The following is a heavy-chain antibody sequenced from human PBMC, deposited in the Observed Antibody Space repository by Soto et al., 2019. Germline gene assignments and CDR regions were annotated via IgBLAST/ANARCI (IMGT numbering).Heavy chain of an antibody. V-gene: IGHV3-23*01. J-gene: IGHJ4*02. CDR2: IGGDGSSR. CDR3: AKARCSTTNCYVPDY. CDR1: GFTFSTYT. D-gene: IGHD2-2*01. Sequence: GSLRLSCAASGFTFSTYTMSWVRQAPGKGLKGVSVIGGDGSSRSSVDSVQGWFTISRDNYKNTLFLQMNSLRAEDTAMYYCAKARCSTTNCYVPDYWGQGTQVTVSS.